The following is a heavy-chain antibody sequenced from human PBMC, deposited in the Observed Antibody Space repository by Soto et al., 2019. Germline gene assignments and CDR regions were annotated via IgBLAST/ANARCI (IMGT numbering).Heavy chain of an antibody. CDR3: ARDIESVTAKHFFYCCAMGV. CDR1: GFTFSNYG. D-gene: IGHD2-8*01. Sequence: GPSVKVSCTASGFTFSNYGLNWVRQAPGQGLEWMGWVSANNGHTNYAQNLQGRGSMTTDSSTSTAYMDLRGPRFDDTAVYYCARDIESVTAKHFFYCCAMGVSGQGTTVTVAS. CDR2: VSANNGHT. V-gene: IGHV1-18*01. J-gene: IGHJ6*02.